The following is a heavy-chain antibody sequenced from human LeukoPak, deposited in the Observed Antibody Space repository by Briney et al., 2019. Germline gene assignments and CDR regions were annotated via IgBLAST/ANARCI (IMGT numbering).Heavy chain of an antibody. CDR1: GGTFSSYA. J-gene: IGHJ5*02. V-gene: IGHV1-69*13. CDR3: ARGPYYDILTGYYDDWFDP. D-gene: IGHD3-9*01. Sequence: GASVKVSCKASGGTFSSYAISWVRQAPGQGLEWMGGIIPIFGTANYAQKFQGRVTITADESTSTAYMGLSSLRSEDTAVYYCARGPYYDILTGYYDDWFDPWGQGTLVTVSP. CDR2: IIPIFGTA.